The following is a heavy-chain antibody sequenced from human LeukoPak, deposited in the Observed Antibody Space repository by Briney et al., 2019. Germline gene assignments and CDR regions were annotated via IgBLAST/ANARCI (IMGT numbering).Heavy chain of an antibody. Sequence: SGPTLVNPQQTLTLTCTFSGFSLSTSGVGVGWIRQPPGKALEWLALIYWDDDKRYSPSLKSRLTITKDTSKNQVVLTMTNMDPVDTATYYCAHGPYYYDSSGYYSLYYFDYWGQGTLATVSS. D-gene: IGHD3-22*01. CDR2: IYWDDDK. CDR1: GFSLSTSGVG. CDR3: AHGPYYYDSSGYYSLYYFDY. V-gene: IGHV2-5*02. J-gene: IGHJ4*02.